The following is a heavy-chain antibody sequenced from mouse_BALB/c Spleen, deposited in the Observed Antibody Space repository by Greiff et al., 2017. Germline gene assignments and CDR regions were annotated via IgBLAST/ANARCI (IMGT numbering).Heavy chain of an antibody. CDR1: GFNIKDYY. V-gene: IGHV14-1*02. CDR3: ASRYSYDAMDY. Sequence: EVQLQQSGAELVRPGASVKLSCKASGFNIKDYYMHWVKQRPEQGLEWIGWIDPENGNTIYDPKFQGKASITADTSSNTAYLQLSSLTSEDTAVYYCASRYSYDAMDYWGQGTSVTVSS. D-gene: IGHD2-14*01. CDR2: IDPENGNT. J-gene: IGHJ4*01.